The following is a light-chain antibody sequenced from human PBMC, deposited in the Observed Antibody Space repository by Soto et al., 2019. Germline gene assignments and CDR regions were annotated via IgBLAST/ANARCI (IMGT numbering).Light chain of an antibody. Sequence: DIVLTQSPATLSLSPGERATLSCRASQTFGCYLAWYQQKPGQAPRLLIYDASKRATGIPDRFSGSGSGTDFTLTISSLELEDFAVYYCQQQSNWPHAFTFGGGTKVEIK. CDR3: QQQSNWPHAFT. J-gene: IGKJ4*01. CDR2: DAS. CDR1: QTFGCY. V-gene: IGKV3-11*01.